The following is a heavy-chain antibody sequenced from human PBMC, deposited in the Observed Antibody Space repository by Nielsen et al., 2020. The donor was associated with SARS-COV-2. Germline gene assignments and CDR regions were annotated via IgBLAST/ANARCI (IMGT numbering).Heavy chain of an antibody. J-gene: IGHJ4*02. V-gene: IGHV3-21*01. D-gene: IGHD2-15*01. CDR2: ISSYSIYK. CDR3: VRESSTYYIDY. CDR1: GFNFSQYT. Sequence: GESLKISCEASGFNFSQYTMNWVRQAPGQGLEWASSISSYSIYKQYADSVKGRFAISRDNAKSSLYLQMSSLRAEDTVVYYCVRESSTYYIDYWGQGILVTVSS.